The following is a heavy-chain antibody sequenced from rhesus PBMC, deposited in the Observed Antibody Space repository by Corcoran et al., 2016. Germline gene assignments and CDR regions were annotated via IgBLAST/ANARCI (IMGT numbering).Heavy chain of an antibody. CDR3: ARDHTYYYDSGYY. J-gene: IGHJ4*01. Sequence: QLQLQESGPGLVKPSETLSVTCAVSGGSISSSYWSWIRQAPGKGLEWIGRISGSGGSTDYNPSLKSRVTISTETSKNQFSLKLSSVTAADTAVYYCARDHTYYYDSGYYWGQGVLVTVSS. V-gene: IGHV4-173*01. D-gene: IGHD3-28*01. CDR1: GGSISSSY. CDR2: ISGSGGST.